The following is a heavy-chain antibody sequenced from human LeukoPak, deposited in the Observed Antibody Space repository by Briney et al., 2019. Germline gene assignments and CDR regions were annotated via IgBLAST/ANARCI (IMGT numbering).Heavy chain of an antibody. CDR1: GFKFDDYG. V-gene: IGHV3-7*01. Sequence: GGSLRLSCTASGFKFDDYGMTWVRQAPGKGLEWVANIKQDGSEKYYVDSVKGRFTISRDNAKNSLYLQMNSLRAEDTAVYYCARVMDSSGYYYGRDAFDIWGQGTMVTVSS. CDR2: IKQDGSEK. D-gene: IGHD3-22*01. J-gene: IGHJ3*02. CDR3: ARVMDSSGYYYGRDAFDI.